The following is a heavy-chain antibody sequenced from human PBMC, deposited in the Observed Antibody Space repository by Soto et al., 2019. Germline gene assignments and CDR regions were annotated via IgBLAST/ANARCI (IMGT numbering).Heavy chain of an antibody. CDR2: ISYDGSNK. J-gene: IGHJ6*02. Sequence: GGSLRLSCAASGFTFSSYGMHWVRQAPGKGLEWVAVISYDGSNKYYADSVKGRFTISRDNSKNTLYLQMNSLRAEGTAVYYCAKDQALPSSSSHYYYGMDVWGQGTTVTVSS. D-gene: IGHD6-6*01. CDR1: GFTFSSYG. V-gene: IGHV3-30*18. CDR3: AKDQALPSSSSHYYYGMDV.